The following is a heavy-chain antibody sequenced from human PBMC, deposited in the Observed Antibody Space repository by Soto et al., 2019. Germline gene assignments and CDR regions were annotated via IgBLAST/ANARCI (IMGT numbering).Heavy chain of an antibody. J-gene: IGHJ6*02. Sequence: GESLKISCKGSGYTFTNYWIGWVRQMPGKGPEWMGIIYPGGPDTKYNPSFQGQVTISADKSITTTYLQWSSLKASDTAIYYCAASIFYYGMDVWGQGTTVTVSS. CDR2: IYPGGPDT. CDR1: GYTFTNYW. CDR3: AASIFYYGMDV. V-gene: IGHV5-51*01.